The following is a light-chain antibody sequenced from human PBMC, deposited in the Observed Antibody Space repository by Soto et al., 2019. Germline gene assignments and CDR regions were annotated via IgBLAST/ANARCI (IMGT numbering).Light chain of an antibody. V-gene: IGKV3-20*01. CDR2: GAS. Sequence: EIVLTQSPGTLSLSPGERATLSCRASQSVSSSSYLAWYQQKPGQAPRLLIYGASSRATGIPDRFSGSGSATDCTLTISRLEPEDLAVYYCRQYGSSPSYTFGQGTKLEIK. CDR3: RQYGSSPSYT. CDR1: QSVSSSSY. J-gene: IGKJ2*01.